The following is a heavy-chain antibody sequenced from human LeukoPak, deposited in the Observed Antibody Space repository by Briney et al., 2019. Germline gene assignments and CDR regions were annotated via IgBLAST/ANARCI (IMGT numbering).Heavy chain of an antibody. CDR1: GGSISSSTYY. V-gene: IGHV4-39*07. CDR2: MYNSWST. CDR3: ARNLTMILAKGAFDI. J-gene: IGHJ3*02. Sequence: SETLSLTCTVSGGSISSSTYYWGWIRRPPGKGLEWIASMYNSWSTSYTPSLKSRVTISLDTSKKQFSLKLSSVTAADTAVYYCARNLTMILAKGAFDIWGQGIMVTVSS. D-gene: IGHD3-22*01.